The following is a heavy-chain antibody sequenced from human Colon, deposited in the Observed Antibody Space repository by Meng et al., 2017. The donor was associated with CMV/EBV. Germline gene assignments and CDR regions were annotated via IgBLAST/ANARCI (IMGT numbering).Heavy chain of an antibody. CDR1: GFTFSSYW. D-gene: IGHD2-2*02. CDR3: ARGDCGSTSCYTFRYYYYYYGMDV. Sequence: GGSLRLSCAASGFTFSSYWMHWVRQAPGKGLVWVSRINSDGSSTSYADSVKGRFTISRDNAKNTLYLQMNSLRAEDTAVYYCARGDCGSTSCYTFRYYYYYYGMDVWGQGTTVTVSS. CDR2: INSDGSST. V-gene: IGHV3-74*01. J-gene: IGHJ6*02.